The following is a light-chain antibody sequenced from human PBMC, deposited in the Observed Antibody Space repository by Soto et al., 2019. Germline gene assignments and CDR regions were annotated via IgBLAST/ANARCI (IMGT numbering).Light chain of an antibody. J-gene: IGKJ4*01. CDR1: QNIGTN. Sequence: EIVMTQSPATLSVSPGERATLSCRASQNIGTNLAWYQHKPGQAPRLLIYGASTGATGIPARFSGSGSGTDFALTISSLQSEDFAVYYCQQRSNWPLTFGGGTKVEIK. CDR3: QQRSNWPLT. V-gene: IGKV3-15*01. CDR2: GAS.